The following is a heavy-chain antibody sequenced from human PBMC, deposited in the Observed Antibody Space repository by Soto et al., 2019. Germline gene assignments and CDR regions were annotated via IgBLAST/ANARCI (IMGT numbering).Heavy chain of an antibody. J-gene: IGHJ4*02. D-gene: IGHD1-26*01. CDR1: GFTFSDYE. V-gene: IGHV3-48*03. CDR3: ARGGAMGVDY. CDR2: ITSGGRSI. Sequence: EVQLVESGGGLVQPGGSLRLSCTASGFTFSDYEMNWVRQAPGKGLEWVSYITSGGRSIYYADSVKGRFIISRDNAENSLYLHVNTLRDEDTAVYYCARGGAMGVDYWGQGTLVTVSS.